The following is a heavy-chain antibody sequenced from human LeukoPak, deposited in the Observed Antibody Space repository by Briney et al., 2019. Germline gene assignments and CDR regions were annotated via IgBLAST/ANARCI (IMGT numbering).Heavy chain of an antibody. Sequence: PSETLSLTCTVSGYSISSGYYWGWIRQPPGKGLEWIGSIYHSGSTYYNPSLKSRVTISVDTSKNQFSLNLSPVTAEDTAVYYCARDDTVPYSKNAFDIWGQGTMVTVSS. J-gene: IGHJ3*02. CDR2: IYHSGST. CDR3: ARDDTVPYSKNAFDI. V-gene: IGHV4-38-2*02. CDR1: GYSISSGYY. D-gene: IGHD6-13*01.